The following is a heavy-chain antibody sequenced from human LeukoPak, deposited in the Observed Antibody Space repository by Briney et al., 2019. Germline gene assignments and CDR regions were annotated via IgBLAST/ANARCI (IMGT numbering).Heavy chain of an antibody. V-gene: IGHV3-23*01. CDR3: AKGVRLWFAFYFDY. CDR1: GFILGSYA. D-gene: IGHD3-10*01. CDR2: ISGNGYNT. J-gene: IGHJ4*02. Sequence: GESLSLSCAGSGFILGSYAMSWVRQATGKALEWVSAISGNGYNTYYADSVKGRFTISSESSGNSLYLQMHSLRAEDTAVYYCAKGVRLWFAFYFDYWGQGTLVTVSS.